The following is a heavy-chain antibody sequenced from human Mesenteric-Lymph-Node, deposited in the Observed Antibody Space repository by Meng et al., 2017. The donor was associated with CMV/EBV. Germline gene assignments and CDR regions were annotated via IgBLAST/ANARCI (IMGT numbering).Heavy chain of an antibody. Sequence: CKAAGYTCINYAINWRRQAPGQGLEWMGRINTNTGNPTYAQGFTGRFVCSSNTSVTTAYLQINSLKAEDTGVYFCARGTWAGYYFDYWGQGTLVTVSS. D-gene: IGHD3-16*01. CDR2: INTNTGNP. CDR3: ARGTWAGYYFDY. V-gene: IGHV7-4-1*02. J-gene: IGHJ4*02. CDR1: GYTCINYA.